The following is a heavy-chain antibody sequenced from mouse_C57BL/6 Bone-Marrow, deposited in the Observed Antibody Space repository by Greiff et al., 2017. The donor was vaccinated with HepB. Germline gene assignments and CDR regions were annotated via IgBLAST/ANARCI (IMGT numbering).Heavy chain of an antibody. D-gene: IGHD4-1*01. Sequence: QVQLQQSGAELVKPGASVKLSCKASGYTFTEYTIHWVKQRSGQGLEWIGWINPGSGSIKYNEKFKGKATLTADKSSSTVDMYLSRVTSEDTAVYFCARNGTGYYFDYWGQGTTLTVSS. CDR3: ARNGTGYYFDY. CDR1: GYTFTEYT. V-gene: IGHV1-62-2*01. J-gene: IGHJ2*01. CDR2: INPGSGSI.